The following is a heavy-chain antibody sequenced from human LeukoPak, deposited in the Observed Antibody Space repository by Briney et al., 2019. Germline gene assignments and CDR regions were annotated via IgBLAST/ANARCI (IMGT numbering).Heavy chain of an antibody. CDR2: ISSSSSYI. Sequence: PGGSLRLSCAASGFTFSSYWMHWVRQAPGKGLEWVSSISSSSSYIYYADSVKGRFAISRDNAKNSLYLQMNSLRAEDTAVYYCARVNWADAFDIWGQGTMVTVSS. J-gene: IGHJ3*02. CDR3: ARVNWADAFDI. D-gene: IGHD7-27*01. CDR1: GFTFSSYW. V-gene: IGHV3-21*01.